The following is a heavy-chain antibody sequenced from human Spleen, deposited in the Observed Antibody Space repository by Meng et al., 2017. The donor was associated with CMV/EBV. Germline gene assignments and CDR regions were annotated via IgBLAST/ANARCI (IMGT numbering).Heavy chain of an antibody. D-gene: IGHD7-27*01. Sequence: ASVKVSCKASGYTFTGYYLHWVRQAPGQGLEWMGRINPNSGDTSYAQKFQGRVTMTRDTSISTAYMDLASLRSDDTAVCYCARDRSGEDLDYWAQGTLVTVSS. CDR3: ARDRSGEDLDY. J-gene: IGHJ4*02. CDR1: GYTFTGYY. CDR2: INPNSGDT. V-gene: IGHV1-2*02.